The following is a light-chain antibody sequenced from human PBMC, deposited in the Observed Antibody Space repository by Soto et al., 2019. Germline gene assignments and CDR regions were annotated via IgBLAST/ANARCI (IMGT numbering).Light chain of an antibody. V-gene: IGKV1-39*01. Sequence: DIQMTQSPSSLSASVGDRVTITCRASQSISSYLNWYQQKPGKSPKLLIYAASSLQSGVPSRFSGSGSGTDFTLTISILQPEDFATYYCQQSYSTPWTFGQVTKVEIK. CDR2: AAS. J-gene: IGKJ1*01. CDR3: QQSYSTPWT. CDR1: QSISSY.